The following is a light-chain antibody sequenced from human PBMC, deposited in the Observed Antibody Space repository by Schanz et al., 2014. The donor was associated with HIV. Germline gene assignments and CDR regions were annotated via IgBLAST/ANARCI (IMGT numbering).Light chain of an antibody. J-gene: IGLJ3*02. Sequence: QSALTQPPSASGSPGQSVTISCIGTSNDIGSYNYVSWYQQHPGKAPKLLIYEVTKRPSGVPNRFSGSKSGTSASLTISGLQAEDEADYFCSSYTSGITWVFGGGTKLTVL. CDR3: SSYTSGITWV. CDR2: EVT. V-gene: IGLV2-8*01. CDR1: SNDIGSYNY.